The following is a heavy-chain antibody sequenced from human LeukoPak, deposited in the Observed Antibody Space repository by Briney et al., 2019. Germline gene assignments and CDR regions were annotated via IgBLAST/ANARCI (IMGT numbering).Heavy chain of an antibody. Sequence: ASLTFSCTTSGYTFTDYDIHWVRQAPGQGLEWMGWINPNSANTNYAQKLQGRVTFTRDTSLSIAYMELSSLTSEDAAVYFCARGDFGETNTAFDIWGQGTLVAVCS. CDR2: INPNSANT. V-gene: IGHV1-8*03. D-gene: IGHD4-17*01. CDR1: GYTFTDYD. CDR3: ARGDFGETNTAFDI. J-gene: IGHJ3*02.